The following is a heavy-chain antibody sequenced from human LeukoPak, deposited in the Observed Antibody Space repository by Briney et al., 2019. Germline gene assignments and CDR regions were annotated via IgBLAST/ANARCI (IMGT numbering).Heavy chain of an antibody. V-gene: IGHV3-30-3*01. D-gene: IGHD6-13*01. CDR2: ISYDGSNK. Sequence: GGSLRLSCAASGFTFSSYAMHWVRQAPGKGLEWVAVISYDGSNKYYADSVKGRFTISRDNSKNTLYLQMNSLRAEDTAVYYCASTAPSSSWYRVAEYFQHWGQGTLVTVSS. J-gene: IGHJ1*01. CDR1: GFTFSSYA. CDR3: ASTAPSSSWYRVAEYFQH.